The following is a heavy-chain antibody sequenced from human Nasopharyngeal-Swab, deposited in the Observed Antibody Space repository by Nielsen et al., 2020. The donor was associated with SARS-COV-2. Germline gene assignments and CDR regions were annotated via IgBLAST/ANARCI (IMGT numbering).Heavy chain of an antibody. Sequence: GGPLRLSCAASGFKSESYWMSWVRQVPGKGLEWVATIKQDGSETSYVDSVRGRFTISRDNGKNSLYLQMNSLRVGDTAVYYCARRRTYATFDYWGQGDLVTVSS. V-gene: IGHV3-7*05. CDR2: IKQDGSET. CDR1: GFKSESYW. J-gene: IGHJ4*02. D-gene: IGHD2-8*01. CDR3: ARRRTYATFDY.